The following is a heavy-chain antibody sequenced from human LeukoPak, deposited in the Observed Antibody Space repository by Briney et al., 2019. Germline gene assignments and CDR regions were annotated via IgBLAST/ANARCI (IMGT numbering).Heavy chain of an antibody. Sequence: GGSLRLSCAVSGFTFSSFAMSWVRQAPGKGLEWVGFIRSKAYGGTTEYAASVKGRFTISRDDSKSIAYLQMNSLKTEDTAVYYCTRDLYDSSGWEFDYWGQGTLVTVSS. CDR1: GFTFSSFA. CDR3: TRDLYDSSGWEFDY. CDR2: IRSKAYGGTT. V-gene: IGHV3-49*04. J-gene: IGHJ4*02. D-gene: IGHD3-22*01.